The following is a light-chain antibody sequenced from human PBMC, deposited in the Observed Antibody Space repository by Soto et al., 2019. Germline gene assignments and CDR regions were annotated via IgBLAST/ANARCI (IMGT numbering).Light chain of an antibody. J-gene: IGKJ1*01. CDR1: QSVNSN. CDR2: GAS. CDR3: QEYNTWPWT. V-gene: IGKV3-15*01. Sequence: ETVMTQSPATLSVSPGERATLSCRASQSVNSNLAWYQQKLGQAPRVLIYGASTRANGIPARFSGSGSGTEFILTISSLQSEDFAVYYCQEYNTWPWTFGQGTKVEIK.